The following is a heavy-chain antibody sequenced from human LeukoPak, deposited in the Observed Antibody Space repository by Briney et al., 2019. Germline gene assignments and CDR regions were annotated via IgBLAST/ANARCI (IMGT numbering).Heavy chain of an antibody. CDR2: MYDSEKT. CDR3: ATIKRGSIYGYFDF. CDR1: GVSITSHY. V-gene: IGHV4-59*11. D-gene: IGHD5-18*01. J-gene: IGHJ4*02. Sequence: SEPLSLTCTVSGVSITSHYWSWIRQPPGKGLEWIGYMYDSEKTKDNLSFKSRSTLSADTSKNQFSLRLSSVTAEDTAVYYCATIKRGSIYGYFDFWGQGILVTVSS.